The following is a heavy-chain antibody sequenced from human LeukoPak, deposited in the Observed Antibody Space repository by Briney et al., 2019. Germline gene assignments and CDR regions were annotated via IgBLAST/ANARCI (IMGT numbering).Heavy chain of an antibody. V-gene: IGHV1-69*06. Sequence: SVKVTCKASGGTFSSYAISWVRQPPAQGLEWMGGIIPIFGTANSAQKFQGRVTITADKSTSTAYMELSSLRSEDTAVYYCAWGAAAASNWFDPWGQGTLVTVSS. D-gene: IGHD6-13*01. CDR1: GGTFSSYA. CDR3: AWGAAAASNWFDP. CDR2: IIPIFGTA. J-gene: IGHJ5*02.